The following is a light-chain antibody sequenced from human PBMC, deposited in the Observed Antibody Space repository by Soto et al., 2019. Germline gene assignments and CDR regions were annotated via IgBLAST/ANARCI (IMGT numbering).Light chain of an antibody. CDR1: QSVRNY. J-gene: IGKJ5*01. V-gene: IGKV1-39*01. CDR2: GAS. CDR3: QQANSFPLT. Sequence: DIQMTQSPSSLSASVGDSVTITCRASQSVRNYLNWYQHKPGKAPKLLIYGASRLQTGVPSRFSGSGSGTDFTLTVSSLQPEDFATYYCQQANSFPLTFGQGTRLEIK.